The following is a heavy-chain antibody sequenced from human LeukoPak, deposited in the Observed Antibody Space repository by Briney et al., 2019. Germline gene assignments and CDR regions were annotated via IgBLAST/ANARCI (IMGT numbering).Heavy chain of an antibody. V-gene: IGHV4-28*03. J-gene: IGHJ6*02. CDR1: GYSITSSSW. Sequence: SETLSLTCAVSGYSITSSSWWGWIRRPPGKGLEWIGYIYYNGNTNYSPSLKSRVTMSVDTSKNLFSLKVSSVTAADTAVYYCARGRSNYYGMDVWGQGTTVTVSS. D-gene: IGHD1-26*01. CDR3: ARGRSNYYGMDV. CDR2: IYYNGNT.